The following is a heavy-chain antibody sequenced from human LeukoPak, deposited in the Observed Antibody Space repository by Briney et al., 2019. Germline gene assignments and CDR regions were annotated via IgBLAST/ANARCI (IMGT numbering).Heavy chain of an antibody. CDR3: ARPPYVKGAFDI. D-gene: IGHD3-16*01. V-gene: IGHV4-39*01. Sequence: SETLSLTCTVSGGSISSSSYYWGWIRQPPGKGLEWIGSIYYSGSTYYNPSLKSRVTISVDTSKNQFSLKLSSVTAADTAVYYCARPPYVKGAFDIWGQGTMVTVSS. CDR2: IYYSGST. CDR1: GGSISSSSYY. J-gene: IGHJ3*02.